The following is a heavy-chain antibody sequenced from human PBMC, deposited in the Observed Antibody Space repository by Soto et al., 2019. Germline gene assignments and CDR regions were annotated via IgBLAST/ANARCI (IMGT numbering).Heavy chain of an antibody. D-gene: IGHD3-22*01. CDR2: IYHSGST. CDR3: ARGVVDYYDSSGYCFSPYYFDY. V-gene: IGHV4-30-2*01. Sequence: SETLSFTCAVSGGSISSGVYSWSWIRQPPGKGLEWIGYIYHSGSTYYNPSLKSRVTISVDRSKNQFSLKLSSVTAADTAVYYCARGVVDYYDSSGYCFSPYYFDYWGQGTLVTVSS. J-gene: IGHJ4*02. CDR1: GGSISSGVYS.